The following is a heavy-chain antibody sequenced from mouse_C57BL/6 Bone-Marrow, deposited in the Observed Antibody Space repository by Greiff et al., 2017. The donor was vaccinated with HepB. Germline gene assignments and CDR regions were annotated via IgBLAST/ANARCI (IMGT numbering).Heavy chain of an antibody. D-gene: IGHD1-1*01. J-gene: IGHJ1*03. CDR2: IYPRSGNT. CDR3: ARRGTVVPWYFDV. Sequence: VQGVESGAELARPGASVKLSCKASGYTFTSYGISWVKQRTGQGLEWIGEIYPRSGNTYYNEKFKGKATLTADKSSSTAYMELRSLTSEDSAVYFWARRGTVVPWYFDVWGTGTTVTVSS. CDR1: GYTFTSYG. V-gene: IGHV1-81*01.